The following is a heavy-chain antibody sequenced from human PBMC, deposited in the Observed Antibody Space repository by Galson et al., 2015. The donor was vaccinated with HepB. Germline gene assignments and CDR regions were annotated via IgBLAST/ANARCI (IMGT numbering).Heavy chain of an antibody. CDR2: INHSGST. CDR1: GGSISSYY. CDR3: ARASGYYSSSHFDY. V-gene: IGHV4-34*01. Sequence: ETLSLTCAVSGGSISSYYWSWVRQPPGKGLEWIGEINHSGSTNYNPSLKSRVTISVDTSKNQFSLKLSSVTAADTAVYYCARASGYYSSSHFDYWGQGTLVTVSS. D-gene: IGHD6-6*01. J-gene: IGHJ4*02.